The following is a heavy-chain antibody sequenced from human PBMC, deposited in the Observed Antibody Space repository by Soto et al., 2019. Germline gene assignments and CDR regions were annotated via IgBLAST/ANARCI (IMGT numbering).Heavy chain of an antibody. V-gene: IGHV4-39*01. CDR1: GGSIDNSHSF. D-gene: IGHD3-10*01. Sequence: SETLSLTCDVSGGSIDNSHSFWCWVRQPPGRGLEFLGSVYYSGGTYYNPSLKSRVTVSVDTSKNQVSLRVRSVTVAETAMYYWGRVGEAANLNHDFESWGLGIVVNV. CDR3: GRVGEAANLNHDFES. J-gene: IGHJ4*02. CDR2: VYYSGGT.